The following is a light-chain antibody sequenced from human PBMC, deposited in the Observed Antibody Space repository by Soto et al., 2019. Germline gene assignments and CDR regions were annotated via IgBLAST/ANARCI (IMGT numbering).Light chain of an antibody. CDR3: ISYTGRNPLL. CDR1: SSDVGSYNR. Sequence: QSVLTQPPSVSGPPGQSVTISCIGTSSDVGSYNRVSWYQQSPGTAPKLIIYEVTNRPSGVADRFSGSKSGNTASLTISGPQAENEADFSCISYTGRNPLLFGGGTK. V-gene: IGLV2-18*02. J-gene: IGLJ3*02. CDR2: EVT.